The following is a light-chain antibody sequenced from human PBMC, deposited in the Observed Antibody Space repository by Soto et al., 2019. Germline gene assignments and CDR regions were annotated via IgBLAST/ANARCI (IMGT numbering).Light chain of an antibody. CDR2: GAS. CDR1: QSVSNSY. Sequence: EIVLTQSPATLSLSPGERATLSCRASQSVSNSYLAWYQQRPGQAPRLLIYGASSGATGIPDRFSGSESGTDFTLTISRLEPEDFAVYYCQQYGSSPLTFGGGTKVEIK. CDR3: QQYGSSPLT. V-gene: IGKV3-20*01. J-gene: IGKJ4*01.